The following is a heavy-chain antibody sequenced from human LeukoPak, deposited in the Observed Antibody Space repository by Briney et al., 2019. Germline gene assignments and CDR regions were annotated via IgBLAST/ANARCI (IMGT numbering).Heavy chain of an antibody. D-gene: IGHD7-27*01. CDR1: GFTFSSYE. J-gene: IGHJ4*02. CDR3: ARRRTGDFDY. V-gene: IGHV3-48*03. Sequence: GGSLRLSCAASGFTFSSYEMNWVRQAPGKGLEWVSYISSSGSTIYYADSVKVRFTISRDNAKNSLYLQMNSLRAEDTAVYYCARRRTGDFDYWGQGTLVTVSS. CDR2: ISSSGSTI.